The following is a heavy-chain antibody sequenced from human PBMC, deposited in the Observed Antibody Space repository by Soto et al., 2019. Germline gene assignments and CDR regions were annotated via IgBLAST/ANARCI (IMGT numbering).Heavy chain of an antibody. V-gene: IGHV1-69*13. CDR1: GGVFSNYA. CDR2: IVPVFGTP. J-gene: IGHJ4*02. D-gene: IGHD2-21*01. Sequence: GASVKVSCKASGGVFSNYALTWVRQAPGQGLEWVGGIVPVFGTPNYAPKFQGRVTVTADESTRTGYMELTSLTSEDTAIYYCARGSHYLSTAYYFGNWGQGTLVTVS. CDR3: ARGSHYLSTAYYFGN.